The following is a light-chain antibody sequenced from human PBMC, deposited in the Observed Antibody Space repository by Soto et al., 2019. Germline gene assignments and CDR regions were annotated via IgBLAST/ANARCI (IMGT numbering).Light chain of an antibody. Sequence: EIVLTQSPGTLSLSPGERATLSCRASQSVSSSYLAWYQQKPGQAPRLLIYGASNRATGSPDRFSGSGSGTAFTLTISRLEPEDFAVYYCQQYGSSPPYTFGQGTKLEIK. CDR1: QSVSSSY. V-gene: IGKV3-20*01. CDR3: QQYGSSPPYT. J-gene: IGKJ2*01. CDR2: GAS.